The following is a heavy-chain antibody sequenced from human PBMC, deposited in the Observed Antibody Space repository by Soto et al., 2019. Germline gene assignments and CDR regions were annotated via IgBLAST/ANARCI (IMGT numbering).Heavy chain of an antibody. CDR2: ISNNGAHT. J-gene: IGHJ6*03. CDR1: GFTFSNYE. CDR3: ARRGYGSRWPNVYMDV. Sequence: EAQLVESGGGLVQPGGSLRLSCAASGFTFSNYEMHWVRQAPGKGLEYVSGISNNGAHTDYAKSVKGRFTISRDNSENTQYLQMGSLRAEDMALYYGARRGYGSRWPNVYMDVWGKGTTVTVSS. V-gene: IGHV3-64*01. D-gene: IGHD6-13*01.